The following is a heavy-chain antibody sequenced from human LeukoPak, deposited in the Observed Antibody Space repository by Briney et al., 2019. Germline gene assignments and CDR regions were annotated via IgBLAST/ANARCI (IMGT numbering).Heavy chain of an antibody. D-gene: IGHD4-17*01. J-gene: IGHJ3*02. CDR3: ARTKMTTVTTFAFDI. Sequence: ASVKVSCKASGYTFTGYYMHWVRQAPGQGLEWMGWINPNSGGTNYAQKFQGWVTMTRDTSISTAYMELSRLRSDDTAVYYCARTKMTTVTTFAFDIWGQGTMVTVSS. CDR2: INPNSGGT. CDR1: GYTFTGYY. V-gene: IGHV1-2*04.